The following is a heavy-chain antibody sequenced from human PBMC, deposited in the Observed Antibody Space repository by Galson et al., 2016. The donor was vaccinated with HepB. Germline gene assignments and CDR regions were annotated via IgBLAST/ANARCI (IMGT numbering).Heavy chain of an antibody. CDR3: ARHNSGGLYPIDF. Sequence: SVKVSCKASGGIFNSFAFSWVRQAPGQGLEWLGGIIPLFGTPNYAQKFQGRVTITADESTNTVHMELSSLRSDDTAIYYCARHNSGGLYPIDFWGQGILVTVSS. CDR1: GGIFNSFA. V-gene: IGHV1-69*13. J-gene: IGHJ4*02. D-gene: IGHD5-24*01. CDR2: IIPLFGTP.